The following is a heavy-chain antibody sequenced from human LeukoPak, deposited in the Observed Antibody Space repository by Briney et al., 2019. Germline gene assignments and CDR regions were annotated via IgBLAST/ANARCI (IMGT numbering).Heavy chain of an antibody. CDR2: ISSTGYTI. J-gene: IGHJ4*02. D-gene: IGHD6-19*01. CDR3: ARGWDNSGYYCDY. V-gene: IGHV3-48*03. CDR1: GLSFNNSE. Sequence: GGSLRLSCAASGLSFNNSEMYWVRQAPGKGLGWVSYISSTGYTIYYADSVKGRFTISGDNAKNSLFLQMNSLRVEDTAVYFCARGWDNSGYYCDYWGQGTLVTVSS.